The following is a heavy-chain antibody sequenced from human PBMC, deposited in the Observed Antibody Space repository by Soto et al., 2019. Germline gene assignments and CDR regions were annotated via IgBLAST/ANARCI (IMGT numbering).Heavy chain of an antibody. J-gene: IGHJ4*02. CDR1: GYTFTNYD. V-gene: IGHV1-8*01. Sequence: ASVKVSCKASGYTFTNYDMSWVRQATGQGLEWMGWMNPNSGDTGYAQKFQGRVTMTRDTSITTAYMELSSLRSEDTAVYYCAKVSRRGSAIDFDYWGQGTLVTVSS. CDR2: MNPNSGDT. D-gene: IGHD3-10*01. CDR3: AKVSRRGSAIDFDY.